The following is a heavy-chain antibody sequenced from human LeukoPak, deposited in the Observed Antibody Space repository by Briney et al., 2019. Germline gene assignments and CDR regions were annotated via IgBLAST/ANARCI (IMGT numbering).Heavy chain of an antibody. CDR3: ARLFGGGNTFDY. Sequence: PGGSLRLSCAASGFSFSTYWMSWVRQGPGKGLEWVATIWPDGSDKKYVDSVRDRFTISSDNAKNTLYLQMNSLTAEDTAVYYCARLFGGGNTFDYWGQGALVTVSS. CDR2: IWPDGSDK. CDR1: GFSFSTYW. J-gene: IGHJ4*02. V-gene: IGHV3-7*01. D-gene: IGHD3-10*01.